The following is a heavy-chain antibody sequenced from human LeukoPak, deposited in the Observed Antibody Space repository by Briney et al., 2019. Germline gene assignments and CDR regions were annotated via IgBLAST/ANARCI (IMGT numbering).Heavy chain of an antibody. J-gene: IGHJ6*03. Sequence: AGGSLRLSCAASGFTFSESWMTWVRQVPGQGLERVTHINHEGGGIQYVDSVKGRFTISRDNAKGSVYLQMNSLRAEDTAVYYCAREESSSWYSRAVYYYYYMDVWGKGTTVTVSS. CDR1: GFTFSESW. CDR2: INHEGGGI. V-gene: IGHV3-7*01. CDR3: AREESSSWYSRAVYYYYYMDV. D-gene: IGHD6-13*01.